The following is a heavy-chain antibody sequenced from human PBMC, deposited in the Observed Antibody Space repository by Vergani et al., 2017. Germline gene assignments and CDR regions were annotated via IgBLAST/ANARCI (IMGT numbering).Heavy chain of an antibody. CDR3: ARGLRYDFWSGYWGPYYYYGMDV. J-gene: IGHJ6*02. Sequence: EVQLLESGGGLVQPGGSLRLSCAASGFTFSSYAMSWVRQAPGKGLEWVSAISGSGGSTYYADSVKGRFTISRDNSKNTLYLQMNSLRAEDTAVYYCARGLRYDFWSGYWGPYYYYGMDVWGQGTTVTVSS. CDR2: ISGSGGST. D-gene: IGHD3-3*01. V-gene: IGHV3-23*01. CDR1: GFTFSSYA.